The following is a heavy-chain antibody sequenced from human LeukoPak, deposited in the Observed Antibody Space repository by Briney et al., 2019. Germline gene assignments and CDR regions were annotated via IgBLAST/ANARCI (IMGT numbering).Heavy chain of an antibody. J-gene: IGHJ4*02. CDR3: ARDRALYDRSGYYYTEDDY. CDR1: GFTFSNYW. V-gene: IGHV3-7*01. Sequence: GGSLRLSCAASGFTFSNYWMSWVRQAPGKGLEWEANIKQDGSEKYYVDSVKGRFTIPRDNAENSLYLQMNSLRAEDTAVYYCARDRALYDRSGYYYTEDDYWGQGTLVTVSS. CDR2: IKQDGSEK. D-gene: IGHD3-22*01.